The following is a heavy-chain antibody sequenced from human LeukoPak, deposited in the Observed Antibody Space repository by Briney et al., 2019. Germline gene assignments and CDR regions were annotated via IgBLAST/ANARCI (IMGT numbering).Heavy chain of an antibody. D-gene: IGHD3-10*01. J-gene: IGHJ3*02. V-gene: IGHV3-7*05. CDR2: IKPDGSEK. Sequence: PGGSLRLSRAASGITFGSYWMTWVRQAPGKGLECVANIKPDGSEKYYVDSVEGRFTVSRDNAKNSLFLEMNSLRPEDTAVYYCARGHYGSGIHQGAFDIWGQGTIVTVSS. CDR1: GITFGSYW. CDR3: ARGHYGSGIHQGAFDI.